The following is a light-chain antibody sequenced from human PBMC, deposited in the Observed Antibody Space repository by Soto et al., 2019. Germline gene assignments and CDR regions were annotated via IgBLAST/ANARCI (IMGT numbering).Light chain of an antibody. CDR2: AAS. CDR3: QQYYSYPLT. J-gene: IGKJ4*01. Sequence: GDRVTITCRASQDIGNFLAWYQQKPGKVPKLLIYAASTLQSGVPSRFSGSGSGTDFTLTISSLQPEDVATYYCQQYYSYPLTFGGGTKVDIK. CDR1: QDIGNF. V-gene: IGKV1-27*01.